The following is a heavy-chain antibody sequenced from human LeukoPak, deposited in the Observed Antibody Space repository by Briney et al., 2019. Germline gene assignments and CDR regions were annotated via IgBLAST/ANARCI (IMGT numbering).Heavy chain of an antibody. Sequence: GGSLRLSCATSGFTFSNYAMIWVRQAPGKGREWVSASSGGGGGTYYADSVRGRFTISRDNSKNTLYLQMNSLRAEDTALYYCAKALAGTHGTKVDFWGQGTLVTVSS. CDR2: SSGGGGGT. V-gene: IGHV3-23*01. CDR3: AKALAGTHGTKVDF. J-gene: IGHJ4*02. CDR1: GFTFSNYA. D-gene: IGHD1-26*01.